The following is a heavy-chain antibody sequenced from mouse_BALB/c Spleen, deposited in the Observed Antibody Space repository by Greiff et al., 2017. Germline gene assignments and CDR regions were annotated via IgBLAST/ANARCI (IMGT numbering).Heavy chain of an antibody. D-gene: IGHD2-3*01. J-gene: IGHJ4*01. CDR1: GFTFSSYA. V-gene: IGHV5-6-5*01. CDR3: ASPLYDGYYEGNAMDY. Sequence: EVKVVESGGGLVKPGGSLKLSCAASGFTFSSYAMSWVRQTPEKRLEWVASISSGGSTYYPDSVKGRFTISRDNARNILYLQMSSLRSEDTAMYYCASPLYDGYYEGNAMDYWGQGTSVTVSS. CDR2: ISSGGST.